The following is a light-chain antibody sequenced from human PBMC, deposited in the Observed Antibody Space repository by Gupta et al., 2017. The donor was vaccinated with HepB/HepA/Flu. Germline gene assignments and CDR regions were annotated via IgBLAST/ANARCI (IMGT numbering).Light chain of an antibody. CDR1: QTISSY. CDR2: AAS. V-gene: IGKV1-39*01. CDR3: QQRDSTPWT. J-gene: IGKJ1*01. Sequence: DIQMTQSPSSLSASVGDRVTISCRTSQTISSYLSWYQQEPGKAPKLLIYAASSLQSGVPSRFSGSGSGTDFTLTISRLQPEDFATYYCQQRDSTPWTFGQGTKVEIK.